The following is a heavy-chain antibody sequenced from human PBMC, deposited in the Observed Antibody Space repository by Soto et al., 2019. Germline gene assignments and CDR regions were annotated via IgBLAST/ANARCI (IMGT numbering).Heavy chain of an antibody. CDR3: ARGSSWATDY. D-gene: IGHD6-13*01. J-gene: IGHJ4*02. CDR2: INYDGSST. CDR1: GFTFSSYW. V-gene: IGHV3-74*01. Sequence: QPGGSLRLSCAASGFTFSSYWMHWVRQAPGKGLVWVSRINYDGSSTSYADSVRGRFIISRDDAKNTLYLQMNSLRGEDTAVYYCARGSSWATDYWGQGILVTVSS.